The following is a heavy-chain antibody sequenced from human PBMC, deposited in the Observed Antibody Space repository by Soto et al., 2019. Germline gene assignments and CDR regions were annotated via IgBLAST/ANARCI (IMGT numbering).Heavy chain of an antibody. J-gene: IGHJ3*02. CDR3: ARFVPSYYDSSGYGDAFDI. V-gene: IGHV3-33*01. CDR1: GFTFSSYG. CDR2: IWYDGSNK. Sequence: GGSLRLSCAASGFTFSSYGMHWVRQAPGKGLEWVAVIWYDGSNKYYADSVKGRFTISRDNSKNTLYLQMNSLRAEDTAVYYCARFVPSYYDSSGYGDAFDIWGQGTMVTVSS. D-gene: IGHD3-22*01.